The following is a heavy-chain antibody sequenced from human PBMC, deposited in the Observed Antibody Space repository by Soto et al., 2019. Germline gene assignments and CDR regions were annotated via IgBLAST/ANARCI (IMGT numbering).Heavy chain of an antibody. D-gene: IGHD3-16*01. J-gene: IGHJ3*02. V-gene: IGHV3-30*18. CDR3: AKLGRAVRGNDAFDI. CDR1: GFTFSSYG. CDR2: ISYDGSNK. Sequence: QVQLVESGGGVVQPGRSLRLSCAASGFTFSSYGMHWVRQAPGKGLEWVAVISYDGSNKYYADSVKGRFTISRDNSKNTLYLQMNSLRAEDTAVYYCAKLGRAVRGNDAFDIWGQGTMVTVSS.